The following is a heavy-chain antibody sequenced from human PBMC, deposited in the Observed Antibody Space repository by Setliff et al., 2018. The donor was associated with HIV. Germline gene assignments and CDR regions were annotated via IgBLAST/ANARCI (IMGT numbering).Heavy chain of an antibody. D-gene: IGHD2-2*01. CDR3: ARIYCSSTSCPTHY. CDR1: GFTFSSYS. V-gene: IGHV3-21*01. J-gene: IGHJ4*02. CDR2: ISSSSSYI. Sequence: PGGSLRLSCAASGFTFSSYSMNWVRQAPGKGLEWVSSISSSSSYIYYADSVKGRFTISRGNAKNSLYLQMNSLRAEDTAVYYCARIYCSSTSCPTHYWGQGTLVTVSS.